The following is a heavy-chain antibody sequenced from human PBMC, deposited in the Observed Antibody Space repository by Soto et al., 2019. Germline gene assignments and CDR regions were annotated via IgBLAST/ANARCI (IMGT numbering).Heavy chain of an antibody. D-gene: IGHD6-19*01. J-gene: IGHJ3*02. V-gene: IGHV3-23*01. CDR3: AKCNQWLVQEDAFDI. CDR1: GFTFSSYA. CDR2: ISGSGGST. Sequence: GGSLRLSCAASGFTFSSYAMSWVRQVPGKGLDWVSAISGSGGSTYYADSVKGRFTISRDNSKNTLYLQMNSLRAEDTAVYYCAKCNQWLVQEDAFDIWGQGTMVTVSS.